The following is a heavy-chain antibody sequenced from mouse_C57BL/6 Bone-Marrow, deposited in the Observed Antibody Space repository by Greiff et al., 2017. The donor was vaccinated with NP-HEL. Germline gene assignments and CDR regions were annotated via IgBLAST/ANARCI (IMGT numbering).Heavy chain of an antibody. V-gene: IGHV1-81*01. Sequence: QVQLQQSGAELARPGASVKLSCKASGYTFTSYGISWVKQRTGQGLEWIGEIYPRSGNTYYNEKFKGTATLTADKSSSPAYMELLSRTSDDSAVYFCARRGNYYWYFDVWGTGTTVTVSS. CDR3: ARRGNYYWYFDV. D-gene: IGHD2-1*01. J-gene: IGHJ1*03. CDR2: IYPRSGNT. CDR1: GYTFTSYG.